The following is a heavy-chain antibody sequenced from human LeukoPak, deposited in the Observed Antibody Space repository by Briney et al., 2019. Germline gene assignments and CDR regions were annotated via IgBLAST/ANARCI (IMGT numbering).Heavy chain of an antibody. D-gene: IGHD3-22*01. CDR3: ARDRPNYYGSDGHYYRRDGDY. J-gene: IGHJ4*02. CDR2: ITSRDGGT. CDR1: GFNFNIYA. Sequence: GGSLRLSCAASGFNFNIYAMSWVHQAPGKGLEWVSSITSRDGGTFYADSVKGRFTISRDNSKNTLYLQMNSLRADDTAIYYCARDRPNYYGSDGHYYRRDGDYWGQGTLVTVSS. V-gene: IGHV3-23*01.